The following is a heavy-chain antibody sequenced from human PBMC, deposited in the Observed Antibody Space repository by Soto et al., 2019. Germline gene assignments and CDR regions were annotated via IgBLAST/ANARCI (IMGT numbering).Heavy chain of an antibody. CDR2: ISYDGSNK. V-gene: IGHV3-30*18. CDR3: AKDSSDVRFLEWLLTY. D-gene: IGHD3-3*01. CDR1: GFTFSSYG. J-gene: IGHJ4*02. Sequence: GGSLRLSCAASGFTFSSYGMHWVRQAPGKGLEWVAVISYDGSNKYYADSVKGRFTISRDNSKNTLYLQMNSLRAEDTAVYYCAKDSSDVRFLEWLLTYWGQGTLVTVSS.